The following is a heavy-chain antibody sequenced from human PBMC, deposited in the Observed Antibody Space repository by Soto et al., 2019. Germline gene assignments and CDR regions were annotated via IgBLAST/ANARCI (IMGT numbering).Heavy chain of an antibody. CDR3: AREGIAARGADY. CDR2: INHSGST. Sequence: QVQLQQWGAGLLKPSETLSLTCAVYGGSFSGYYWSWIRQPPGKGLEWIGEINHSGSTNYNPSLKSRVAIAVATSKNQFSLKVSSVTAADTAVYYCAREGIAARGADYWGQGTLVTVSS. CDR1: GGSFSGYY. J-gene: IGHJ4*02. V-gene: IGHV4-34*01. D-gene: IGHD6-6*01.